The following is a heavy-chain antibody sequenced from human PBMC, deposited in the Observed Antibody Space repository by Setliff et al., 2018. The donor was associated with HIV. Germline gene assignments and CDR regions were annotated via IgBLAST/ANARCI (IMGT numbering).Heavy chain of an antibody. Sequence: SETLSLTCTVSGGSISSSSYYWGWIRQPPGKGLEWIGSIYYSGSTYYNPSLKSRVTISVDTSKNQFSLKLSSVTAADTAVYYCARGVSSWYPLFDYWGQGTLVTGS. J-gene: IGHJ4*02. D-gene: IGHD6-13*01. CDR1: GGSISSSSYY. CDR3: ARGVSSWYPLFDY. V-gene: IGHV4-39*07. CDR2: IYYSGST.